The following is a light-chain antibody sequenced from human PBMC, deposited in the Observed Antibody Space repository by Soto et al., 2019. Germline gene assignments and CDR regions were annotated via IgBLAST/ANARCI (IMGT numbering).Light chain of an antibody. CDR1: QSVRTN. J-gene: IGKJ1*01. Sequence: EIVMTQSPATLSVSPGERGTLSCRASQSVRTNLAWYQHKPGQAPRLLIYGASTRATGIPARFSGSGSGTEFTLTISSLQSEDFAVYYCQQYNNWPWTFGQGTKV. V-gene: IGKV3-15*01. CDR2: GAS. CDR3: QQYNNWPWT.